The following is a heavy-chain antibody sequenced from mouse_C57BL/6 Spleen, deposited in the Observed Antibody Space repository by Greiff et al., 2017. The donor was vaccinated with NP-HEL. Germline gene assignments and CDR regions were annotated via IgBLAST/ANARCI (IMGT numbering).Heavy chain of an antibody. V-gene: IGHV14-1*01. CDR3: TRWDYQYARDY. D-gene: IGHD2-4*01. J-gene: IGHJ4*01. CDR2: IDPEDGDT. CDR1: GFNIKDYY. Sequence: EVQLQQSGAELVRPGASVKLSCTASGFNIKDYYMHWVKQRPEQGLEWIGRIDPEDGDTEYAPKFQGKATMTADTSSNTAYLQLSSLTSEDTAVYYCTRWDYQYARDYWCKGTSVSVPS.